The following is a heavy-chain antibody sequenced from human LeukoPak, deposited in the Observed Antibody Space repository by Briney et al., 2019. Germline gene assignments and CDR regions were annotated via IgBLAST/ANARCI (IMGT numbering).Heavy chain of an antibody. V-gene: IGHV3-30-3*02. CDR3: AKRAGDRPID. CDR1: GFTLSTYA. CDR2: ISYDGSKK. D-gene: IGHD7-27*01. Sequence: PGGSLRLSCAASGFTLSTYAMHWVRQAPGKGLEWVAVISYDGSKKYYADSVKGQFTISRDNSKNTLYLQMNSLRAEDTAVYYCAKRAGDRPIDWGQGTLVTVSS. J-gene: IGHJ4*02.